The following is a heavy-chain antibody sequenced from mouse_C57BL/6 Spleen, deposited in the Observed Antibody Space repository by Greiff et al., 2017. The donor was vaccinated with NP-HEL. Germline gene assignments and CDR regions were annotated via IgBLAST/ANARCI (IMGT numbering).Heavy chain of an antibody. J-gene: IGHJ4*01. CDR3: AREGYSNYAGVAMDY. CDR2: IYPGDGDT. V-gene: IGHV1-80*01. CDR1: GYAFSSYW. D-gene: IGHD2-5*01. Sequence: QVQLQQSGAELVKPGASVKISCKASGYAFSSYWMNWVKQRPGKGLEWIGQIYPGDGDTNYNGKFKGKATLTADKSSRTAYMQLSRLTSEDSAVYFCAREGYSNYAGVAMDYWGQGTSVTVSS.